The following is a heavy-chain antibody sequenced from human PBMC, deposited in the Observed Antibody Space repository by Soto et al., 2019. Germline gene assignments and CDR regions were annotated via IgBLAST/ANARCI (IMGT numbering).Heavy chain of an antibody. V-gene: IGHV3-21*01. CDR2: ISSSGDYT. Sequence: GGSLRLSCAASGFTFSSYTMNWVRQAPGKGLEWVSSISSSGDYTYYADSMKGRVTISRDNAKNSLYLRVTGLRAEDTAFYYCARETGYTTTWTNWFDPWGQGTLVTVSS. CDR3: ARETGYTTTWTNWFDP. J-gene: IGHJ5*02. D-gene: IGHD6-13*01. CDR1: GFTFSSYT.